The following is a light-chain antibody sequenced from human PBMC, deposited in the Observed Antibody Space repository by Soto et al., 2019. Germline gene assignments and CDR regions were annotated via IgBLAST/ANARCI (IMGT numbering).Light chain of an antibody. Sequence: QSVMTQPPSASGTPGQSVTISCSGGSSNIGSNTVNWYQQLPGTDPKLLIYSNNQRPSGVPDRFSGSKSGTSASLAISGLQSEDEADYYCAAWHDSLNGCCVFGNGKKVTV. J-gene: IGLJ1*01. CDR3: AAWHDSLNGCCV. V-gene: IGLV1-44*01. CDR1: SSNIGSNT. CDR2: SNN.